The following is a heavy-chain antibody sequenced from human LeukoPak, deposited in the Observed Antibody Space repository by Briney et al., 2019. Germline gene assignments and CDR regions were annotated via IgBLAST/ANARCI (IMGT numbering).Heavy chain of an antibody. V-gene: IGHV4-34*01. CDR1: GGSFSGYY. D-gene: IGHD6-19*01. CDR2: INHSGST. CDR3: AGSGYFGYSSGWHSENWFDP. Sequence: PSETLSLTCAVYGGSFSGYYWSWIRQPPGKGLEWIGEINHSGSTNYYPSLKSRVTISVDTSKNQFSLKLSSVTAADTAVYYCAGSGYFGYSSGWHSENWFDPWGQGTLVTVSS. J-gene: IGHJ5*02.